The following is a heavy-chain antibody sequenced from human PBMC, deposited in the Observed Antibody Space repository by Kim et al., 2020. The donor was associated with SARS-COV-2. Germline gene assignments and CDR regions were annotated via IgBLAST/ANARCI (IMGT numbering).Heavy chain of an antibody. V-gene: IGHV1-2*02. D-gene: IGHD2-2*01. Sequence: AQEVQGGVTMNRDTSLSTAYMELSRLRSDDTAVYYCARSSTSYVGPFDYWGQGTLVTVSS. J-gene: IGHJ4*02. CDR3: ARSSTSYVGPFDY.